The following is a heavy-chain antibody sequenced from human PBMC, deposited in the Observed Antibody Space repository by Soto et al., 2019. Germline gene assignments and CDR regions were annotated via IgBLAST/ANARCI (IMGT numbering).Heavy chain of an antibody. D-gene: IGHD5-18*01. CDR3: ATSTYSYTHFRH. CDR1: GFTFSNAW. V-gene: IGHV3-15*02. Sequence: EVQLVESGGALVKPGESLRLSCAASGFTFSNAWMSWVRQAPGKGLEWVGRIKSKTEGGTTDHAAPVKGRFNVSRDDSKNTLYLHMNSLKTEDTAVYYCATSTYSYTHFRHWGQGTLVTVSS. CDR2: IKSKTEGGTT. J-gene: IGHJ4*02.